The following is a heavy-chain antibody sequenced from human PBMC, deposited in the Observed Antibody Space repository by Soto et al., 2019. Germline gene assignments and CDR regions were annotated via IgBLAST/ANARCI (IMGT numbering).Heavy chain of an antibody. Sequence: GGSLRLSCVDIGVSFRNFAMSWVRQAPGKGLEWISGISGSGETTYYIDSVKGRFTISRDNSKNTLYLQMNNLRAEDTALYFCARDNGLRWYPNWFDPRGQGTQVTVSS. V-gene: IGHV3-23*01. D-gene: IGHD4-17*01. CDR1: GVSFRNFA. J-gene: IGHJ5*02. CDR3: ARDNGLRWYPNWFDP. CDR2: ISGSGETT.